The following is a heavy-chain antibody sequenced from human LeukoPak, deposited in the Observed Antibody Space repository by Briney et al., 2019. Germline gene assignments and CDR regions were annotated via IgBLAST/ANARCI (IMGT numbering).Heavy chain of an antibody. CDR2: ISAYNGNT. D-gene: IGHD2-15*01. Sequence: GASVKVSCKASGYTFTSYGISWVRQAPGQGLEWMGWISAYNGNTNYAQKLQGRVTMTTDTSTSTAYVELRSLRSDDTAVYYCARDGVVVAATEDYWGEGPLVTVSS. V-gene: IGHV1-18*01. CDR1: GYTFTSYG. CDR3: ARDGVVVAATEDY. J-gene: IGHJ4*02.